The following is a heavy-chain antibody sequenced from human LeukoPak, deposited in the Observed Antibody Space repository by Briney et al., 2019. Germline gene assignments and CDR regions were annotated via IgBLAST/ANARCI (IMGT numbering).Heavy chain of an antibody. Sequence: GRSLRLSCAASGFTFDDYAMHWVRQAPGKGLEWVSGISWNSGSIGYADSVKGRFTISRGNAKNSLYLQMNSLRAEDTALYYCAKGSDFWSGSIWGQGTMVTVSS. CDR2: ISWNSGSI. CDR3: AKGSDFWSGSI. J-gene: IGHJ3*02. V-gene: IGHV3-9*01. D-gene: IGHD3-3*01. CDR1: GFTFDDYA.